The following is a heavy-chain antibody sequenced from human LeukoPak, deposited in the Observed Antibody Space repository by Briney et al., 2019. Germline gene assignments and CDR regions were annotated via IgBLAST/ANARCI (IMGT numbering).Heavy chain of an antibody. CDR2: ISSSGTTI. V-gene: IGHV3-48*03. CDR1: GFTFSSYE. Sequence: GGSLRLSCAASGFTFSSYEMNWVRQAPGKGLEWVSYISSSGTTIYYADSVKGRFTISRDNAKNSLYLQMNSLRAEDTAVYYCARPDGDYYYGSGSYFHYWGQGTLVTVSS. J-gene: IGHJ4*02. CDR3: ARPDGDYYYGSGSYFHY. D-gene: IGHD3-10*01.